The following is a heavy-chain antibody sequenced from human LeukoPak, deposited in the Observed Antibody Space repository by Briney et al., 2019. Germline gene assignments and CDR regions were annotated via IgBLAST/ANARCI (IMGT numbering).Heavy chain of an antibody. D-gene: IGHD3/OR15-3a*01. CDR1: GITLSNYG. V-gene: IGHV3-23*01. Sequence: GGSLRLSCAVSGITLSNYGMSWVRQAPGKGMEWVAGISDSGSSTNYADSVKGRFTISRDNPKNTLCLQMNSLRAEDTAVYFCAKRGVVIRVILVGFHKEAYYFESWGQGALVTVSS. J-gene: IGHJ4*02. CDR3: AKRGVVIRVILVGFHKEAYYFES. CDR2: ISDSGSST.